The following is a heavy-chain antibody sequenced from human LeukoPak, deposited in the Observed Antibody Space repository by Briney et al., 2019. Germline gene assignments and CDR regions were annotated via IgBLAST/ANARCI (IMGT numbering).Heavy chain of an antibody. J-gene: IGHJ4*02. V-gene: IGHV3-30*04. CDR3: ARDLLAAADDY. D-gene: IGHD6-13*01. CDR1: GFTFSSYA. Sequence: GRSLRLSCAASGFTFSSYAMHWVRQAPGKGLEWVAVISYDGSNKYYADSVKGRFTISRDNSKNTLYLQMNSLRAEDTAVYYCARDLLAAADDYWGQETLVTVSS. CDR2: ISYDGSNK.